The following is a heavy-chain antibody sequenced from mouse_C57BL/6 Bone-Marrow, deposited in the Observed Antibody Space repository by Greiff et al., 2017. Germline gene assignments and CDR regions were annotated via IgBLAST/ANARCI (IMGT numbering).Heavy chain of an antibody. CDR3: ARRDDGSSYGYFDV. CDR2: INTNYGTT. CDR1: GYSFTDYN. Sequence: EVQLQESGPELVKPGASVKISCTASGYSFTDYNMNWVKQRNGKSLEWIGVINTNYGTTSSNQKLKGKAPLTVDQSSSKAYMQLNSLTSEDSAVYYCARRDDGSSYGYFDVWGTGTTVTVSS. D-gene: IGHD1-1*01. V-gene: IGHV1-39*01. J-gene: IGHJ1*03.